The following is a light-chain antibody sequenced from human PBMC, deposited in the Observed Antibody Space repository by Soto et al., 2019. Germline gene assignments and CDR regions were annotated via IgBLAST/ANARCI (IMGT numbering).Light chain of an antibody. V-gene: IGKV3-20*01. CDR3: QQLQSSLRT. Sequence: EIEWTQSPGTPSLSPGERANLSRRASQSLSNNIYLAWYQQKPGQAPRLLIYGASSRATGIPDRISGSGSGTDFTLTISGLETEDFAMYYCQQLQSSLRTFGQGTKLDIK. CDR2: GAS. J-gene: IGKJ1*01. CDR1: QSLSNNIY.